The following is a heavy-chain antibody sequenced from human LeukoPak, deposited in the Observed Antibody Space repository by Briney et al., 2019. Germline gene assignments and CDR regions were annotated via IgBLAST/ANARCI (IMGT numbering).Heavy chain of an antibody. CDR2: ISYDGSNK. D-gene: IGHD3-22*01. V-gene: IGHV3-30-3*01. J-gene: IGHJ4*02. CDR1: GFTFSSYA. CDR3: ARGDITMIVVVTPFYY. Sequence: GGSLRLSCAASGFTFSSYAMHWVRQAPGKGLEWVAVISYDGSNKYYADSVKGRFTISRDNSKNTLYLQMNSLRAEDTAVYYCARGDITMIVVVTPFYYWGRGTLVTVSS.